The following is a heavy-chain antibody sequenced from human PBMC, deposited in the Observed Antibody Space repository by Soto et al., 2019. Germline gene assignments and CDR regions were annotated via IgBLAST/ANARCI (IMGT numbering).Heavy chain of an antibody. D-gene: IGHD5-12*01. CDR3: TRAGRVATAYYFDY. CDR1: GFTFSDHY. V-gene: IGHV3-72*01. Sequence: EVQLVESGGGLVQPGGSLRLSCAASGFTFSDHYMDWVRQAPGKGLEWVGRIRNKANSYTTEYAASVKGIFTISRDDSKSSVYVQMSSLKTGDTAVYYCTRAGRVATAYYFDYWGQGTLVTVSS. CDR2: IRNKANSYTT. J-gene: IGHJ4*02.